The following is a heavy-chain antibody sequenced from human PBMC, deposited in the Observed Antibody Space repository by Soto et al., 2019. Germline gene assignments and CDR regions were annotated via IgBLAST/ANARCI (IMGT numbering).Heavy chain of an antibody. V-gene: IGHV3-30*18. J-gene: IGHJ6*02. CDR2: ISYDGSNK. CDR1: GFTFSSYG. Sequence: QVQLVESGGGVVQPGRSLRLSCAASGFTFSSYGMHWVRQAPGKGLEWVAVISYDGSNKYYADSVKGRFTISRDNSKNTLYLQMNSLRAEDTAVYYCAKDNGYSHTRRTDVWGQGTTVTVSS. D-gene: IGHD5-18*01. CDR3: AKDNGYSHTRRTDV.